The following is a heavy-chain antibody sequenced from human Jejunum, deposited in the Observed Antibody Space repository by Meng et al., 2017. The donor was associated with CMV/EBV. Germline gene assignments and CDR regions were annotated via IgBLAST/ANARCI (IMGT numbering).Heavy chain of an antibody. D-gene: IGHD1-14*01. V-gene: IGHV5-51*01. Sequence: SLKISCQASGDTLTDCWIGRGRHMPGKGREWMGIIFPGDFDTQYSPSFRGQVVISADNSINTAYLHWNSLKTSDTAIYYCVRYNAGDYWGQGTLVTVSS. CDR3: VRYNAGDY. CDR1: GDTLTDCW. CDR2: IFPGDFDT. J-gene: IGHJ4*02.